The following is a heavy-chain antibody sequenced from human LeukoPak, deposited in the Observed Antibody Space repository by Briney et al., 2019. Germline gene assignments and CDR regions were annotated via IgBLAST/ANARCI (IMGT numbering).Heavy chain of an antibody. CDR1: GGTFISYA. V-gene: IGHV1-69*05. CDR2: IIPIFGTA. Sequence: GASVKVSCKASGGTFISYAISWVRQAPGQGLEWMGGIIPIFGTANYAQKFQGRVTITTDESTSTAYMELSSLRSEDTAVYYCATAHAVASGFDYWGQGTLVTVSS. J-gene: IGHJ4*02. D-gene: IGHD5-12*01. CDR3: ATAHAVASGFDY.